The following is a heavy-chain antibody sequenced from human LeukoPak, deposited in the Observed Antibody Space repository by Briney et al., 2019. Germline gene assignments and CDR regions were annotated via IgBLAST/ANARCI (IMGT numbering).Heavy chain of an antibody. V-gene: IGHV4-59*01. CDR1: GGSISSYY. J-gene: IGHJ5*02. Sequence: SETLSLTCTVSGGSISSYYWSWIRQPPGKGLEWIGYIYYSGSTNYNPSLKSRVTISVDTSKNQFSLKLSSVTAADTAVYYCARELLWFGEFSGGWFDPWGQGTLVTVSS. CDR2: IYYSGST. D-gene: IGHD3-10*01. CDR3: ARELLWFGEFSGGWFDP.